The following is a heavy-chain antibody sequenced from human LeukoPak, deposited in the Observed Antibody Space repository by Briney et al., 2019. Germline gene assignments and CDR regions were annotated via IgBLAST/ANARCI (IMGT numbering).Heavy chain of an antibody. V-gene: IGHV1-2*06. CDR1: GYTFTSYY. Sequence: GASVKVSCKASGYTFTSYYMHWVRQAPGQGLEWMGRINPNSGGTDYAQKFQGRVTMTRDTSISTAYMELSGLRSDDTAVYYCARDSSEGVRFLEWLAIDGTDVWGQGTTVTVSS. D-gene: IGHD3-3*01. J-gene: IGHJ6*02. CDR3: ARDSSEGVRFLEWLAIDGTDV. CDR2: INPNSGGT.